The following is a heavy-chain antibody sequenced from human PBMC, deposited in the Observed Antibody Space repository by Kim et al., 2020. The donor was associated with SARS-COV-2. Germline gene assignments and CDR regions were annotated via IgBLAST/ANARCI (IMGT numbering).Heavy chain of an antibody. CDR3: ARGWEYYYYGMDV. J-gene: IGHJ6*02. V-gene: IGHV3-21*01. Sequence: GGSLRLSCAASGFTFSSYSMNWVRQSPGKGLEWVSSISSSSYIYYADSVKGRFTISRDNAKNSLYLQMNSLRAEDTAVYYCARGWEYYYYGMDVWGQGTTVTVSS. CDR2: ISSSSYI. D-gene: IGHD1-26*01. CDR1: GFTFSSYS.